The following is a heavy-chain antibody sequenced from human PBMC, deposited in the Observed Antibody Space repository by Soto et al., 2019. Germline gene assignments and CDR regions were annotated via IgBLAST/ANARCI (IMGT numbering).Heavy chain of an antibody. CDR1: GFTFSSYV. J-gene: IGHJ4*02. Sequence: EVQVLESGGGLVQPGGSLRLSCAASGFTFSSYVMSWVRQAPGKGLEWVSAISGRTGSTSYADSVKGRFTISRDNSRNTLYLQMNSLRAEDTAVYYCGVQYDYWGQGTLVTVSS. CDR2: ISGRTGST. V-gene: IGHV3-23*01. CDR3: GVQYDY. D-gene: IGHD1-1*01.